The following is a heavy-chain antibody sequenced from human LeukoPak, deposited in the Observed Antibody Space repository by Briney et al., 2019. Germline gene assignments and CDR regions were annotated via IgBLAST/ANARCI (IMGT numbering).Heavy chain of an antibody. CDR2: IYHSGST. D-gene: IGHD3-3*01. J-gene: IGHJ4*02. CDR3: AREAYDSPSGLPL. Sequence: SGTLSLTCAVSGGSISSSNWWSWVRQPPGKGLEWIGEIYHSGSTNYNPSLKSRVTISVDTSKNQFSLKLSSVTAADTAVYYCAREAYDSPSGLPLWGQGTLVTVSS. V-gene: IGHV4-4*02. CDR1: GGSISSSNW.